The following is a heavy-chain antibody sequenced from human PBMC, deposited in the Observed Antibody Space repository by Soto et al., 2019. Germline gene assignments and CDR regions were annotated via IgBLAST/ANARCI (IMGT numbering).Heavy chain of an antibody. CDR2: SRNKANSYTT. D-gene: IGHD1-1*01. CDR1: GFTFSDHS. V-gene: IGHV3-72*01. J-gene: IGHJ4*02. CDR3: TRGVGTAGFFY. Sequence: EVQLVESGGGLVQPGGSLRLSCAASGFTFSDHSMDWVRQAPGKGLEWVGRSRNKANSYTTVYAASVKGRFTISRDDSKNSLNLQMDSLKTEDTAVYYCTRGVGTAGFFYWGQGTLATVSA.